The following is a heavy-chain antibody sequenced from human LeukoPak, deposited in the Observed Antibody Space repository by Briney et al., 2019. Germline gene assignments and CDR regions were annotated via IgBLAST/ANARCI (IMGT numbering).Heavy chain of an antibody. D-gene: IGHD3-3*01. CDR1: GFTFSSYG. Sequence: GGSLRLSCAASGFTFSSYGMHWVRQAPGKGLEWVAVIWYDGSNKYYADSVKGRFTISRDNSKNTLYLQMNSLRAEDTAVYYCARGGDFWSGPYDYWGQGTLVTVSS. V-gene: IGHV3-30*19. CDR2: IWYDGSNK. CDR3: ARGGDFWSGPYDY. J-gene: IGHJ4*02.